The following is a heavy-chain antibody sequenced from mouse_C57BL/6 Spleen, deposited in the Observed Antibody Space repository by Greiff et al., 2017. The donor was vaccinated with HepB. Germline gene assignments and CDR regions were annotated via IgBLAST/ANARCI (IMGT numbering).Heavy chain of an antibody. CDR2: IHPNSGST. CDR1: GYTFTSYW. D-gene: IGHD1-1*01. CDR3: ARDYGNSYDAWFAY. J-gene: IGHJ3*01. Sequence: QVQLQQPGAELVKPGASVKLSCKASGYTFTSYWMHWVKQRPGQGLEWIGMIHPNSGSTNYNEKFKSKATLTVDKSSSTAYMQLSSLTSEDSAVYYCARDYGNSYDAWFAYWGQGTLVTVSA. V-gene: IGHV1-64*01.